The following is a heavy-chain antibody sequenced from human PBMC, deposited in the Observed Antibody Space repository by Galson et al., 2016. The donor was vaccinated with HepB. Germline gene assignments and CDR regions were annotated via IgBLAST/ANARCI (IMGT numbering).Heavy chain of an antibody. CDR2: IYPGDSDT. CDR1: GYSFSSSW. Sequence: QSGAEVKKPGESLKISCEGSGYSFSSSWIGWVRQMPGRGLEWMGIIYPGDSDTTYSPSFQGQVTISADKSISTAYLQWSSLKASDTAMYYCARTGEDWYFDLWGRGTLVTVSS. D-gene: IGHD3-10*01. CDR3: ARTGEDWYFDL. J-gene: IGHJ2*01. V-gene: IGHV5-51*01.